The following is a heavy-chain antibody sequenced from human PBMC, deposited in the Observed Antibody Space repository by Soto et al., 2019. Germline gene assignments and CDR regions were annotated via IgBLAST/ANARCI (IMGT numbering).Heavy chain of an antibody. Sequence: LRLSCAASGFTFSSYAMSWVRQAPGKELEWVSAISGSGDNTYYPDSVKGRFTISRDNARNTLYLQMNSLRAEDTAVYYCADGGEWLFNFDYWGQGTLVTVSS. V-gene: IGHV3-23*01. CDR1: GFTFSSYA. CDR2: ISGSGDNT. CDR3: ADGGEWLFNFDY. D-gene: IGHD3-3*01. J-gene: IGHJ4*02.